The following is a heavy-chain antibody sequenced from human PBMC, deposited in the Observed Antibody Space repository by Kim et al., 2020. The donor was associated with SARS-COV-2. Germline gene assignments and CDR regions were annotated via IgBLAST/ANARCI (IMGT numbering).Heavy chain of an antibody. D-gene: IGHD5-18*01. Sequence: ASVKVSCKASGYTFTSYAMNWVRQAPGQGLEWMGWINTNTGNPTYAQGFTGRFVFSLDTSVSTAYLQISSLKAEDTAVFYCAGNVDTDAFDIWGQGTMVTVSS. CDR3: AGNVDTDAFDI. J-gene: IGHJ3*02. V-gene: IGHV7-4-1*02. CDR2: INTNTGNP. CDR1: GYTFTSYA.